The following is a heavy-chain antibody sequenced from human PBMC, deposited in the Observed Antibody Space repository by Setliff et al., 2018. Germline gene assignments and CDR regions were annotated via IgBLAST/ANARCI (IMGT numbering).Heavy chain of an antibody. J-gene: IGHJ4*02. Sequence: PGGSLRLSCTTSGFSFGDYAMTWVRQAPGKGLEWVANINPDGSEIYSVDSVRGRFTISRDNSKNTLSLQMNGLRAEDTAVYYCAKVQESIVGALEYWGQGALVTVSS. CDR1: GFSFGDYA. V-gene: IGHV3-7*03. CDR2: INPDGSEI. CDR3: AKVQESIVGALEY. D-gene: IGHD1-26*01.